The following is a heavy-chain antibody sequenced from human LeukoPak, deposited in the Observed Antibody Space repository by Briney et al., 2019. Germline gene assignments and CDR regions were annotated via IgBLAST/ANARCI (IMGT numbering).Heavy chain of an antibody. CDR2: ISSTSSYI. CDR1: GYTFRDYS. J-gene: IGHJ4*02. CDR3: AKDLGFEAVAAPFDY. D-gene: IGHD6-19*01. V-gene: IGHV3-21*01. Sequence: GGSLRLSCAASGYTFRDYSLNWVRQVPGKGLEWVSSISSTSSYIYYAGSVKGRFTISRDNAKNSLFLQMNSLRDEDTAVYYCAKDLGFEAVAAPFDYWGQGTLVTVSS.